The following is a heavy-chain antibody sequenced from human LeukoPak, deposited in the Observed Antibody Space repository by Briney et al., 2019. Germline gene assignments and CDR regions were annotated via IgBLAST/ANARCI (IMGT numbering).Heavy chain of an antibody. Sequence: RASVKVSCKASGGTFSSYAISWVRQAPGQGLEWMGGIIPIFGTANYAQKFQGRVTITADESTSTAYMELSSLRSEDTAVYYCARGVGNYYYYMDVWAKGPRSPSP. CDR3: ARGVGNYYYYMDV. CDR1: GGTFSSYA. CDR2: IIPIFGTA. J-gene: IGHJ6*03. D-gene: IGHD1-14*01. V-gene: IGHV1-69*13.